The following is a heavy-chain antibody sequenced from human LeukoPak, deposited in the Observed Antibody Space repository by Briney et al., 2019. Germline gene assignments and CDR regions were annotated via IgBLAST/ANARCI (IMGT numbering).Heavy chain of an antibody. CDR3: GXXXAXXXXFDH. Sequence: SGGXXXXYYWSWIRQPPGKGLXGSGYIYYSGINNYNPSLKRRVTISVDTSKKQFSLTLNSVNAADTGVYYCGXXXAXXXXFDHWGXXTLVTVSS. CDR1: GGXXXXYY. CDR2: IYYSGIN. V-gene: IGHV4-59*01. J-gene: IGHJ4*02.